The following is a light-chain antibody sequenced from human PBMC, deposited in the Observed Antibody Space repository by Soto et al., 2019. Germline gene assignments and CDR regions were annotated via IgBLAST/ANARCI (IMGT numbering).Light chain of an antibody. Sequence: DIQMTQSPSTLSASVGDGVIIICRASRSISSWLAWYQQKPGKAPKLLIYKASSLESGVPSRFSGSGSGTEFTLTISSLQPDDFATYYCQQYNSYLWTFGQGTKVDIK. J-gene: IGKJ1*01. V-gene: IGKV1-5*03. CDR1: RSISSW. CDR3: QQYNSYLWT. CDR2: KAS.